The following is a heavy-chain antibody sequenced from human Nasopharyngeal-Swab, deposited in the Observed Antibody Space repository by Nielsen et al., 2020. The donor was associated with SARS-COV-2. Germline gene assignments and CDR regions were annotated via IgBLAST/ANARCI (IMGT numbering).Heavy chain of an antibody. V-gene: IGHV3-73*01. CDR3: TRCGGWCYTGKDY. Sequence: AWTLRLSCAASEFIFRDSAIPWVRQASGKGLEWVGRIRSKGNSYATESAASVEGRFTIARDDSKKTSYLQMNSPMTEDTAVYYCTRCGGWCYTGKDYWGQGTLVTVSS. CDR1: EFIFRDSA. D-gene: IGHD2-15*01. J-gene: IGHJ4*02. CDR2: IRSKGNSYAT.